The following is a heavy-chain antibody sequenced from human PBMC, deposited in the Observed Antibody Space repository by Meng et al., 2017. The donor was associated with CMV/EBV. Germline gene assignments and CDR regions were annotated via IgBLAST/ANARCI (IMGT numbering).Heavy chain of an antibody. Sequence: SETLSLTCTVSGGSISSSSYYWGWIRQPPGKGLEWIGSIYYSGSTYYNPSLKSRVTISVDTSKNQFSLKLSSVTAADTAVYYCARVRVPAATYYYYGMDVWGQGTTVTVSS. CDR1: GGSISSSSYY. D-gene: IGHD2-2*01. J-gene: IGHJ6*02. V-gene: IGHV4-39*07. CDR3: ARVRVPAATYYYYGMDV. CDR2: IYYSGST.